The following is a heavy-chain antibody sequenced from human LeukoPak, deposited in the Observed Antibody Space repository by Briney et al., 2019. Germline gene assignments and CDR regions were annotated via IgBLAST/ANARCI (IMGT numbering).Heavy chain of an antibody. J-gene: IGHJ2*01. CDR2: ISSLEGTI. CDR1: GFTFSDYS. CDR3: ARAEGYFDL. V-gene: IGHV3-48*01. Sequence: GGSLRLSCAASGFTFSDYSMNWVRQAPGKGLEWVSFISSLEGTIYYADSVKGRFTISRDNAKNSLYLQMNSLRAEDTAVYYCARAEGYFDLWGRGTLVTVSS.